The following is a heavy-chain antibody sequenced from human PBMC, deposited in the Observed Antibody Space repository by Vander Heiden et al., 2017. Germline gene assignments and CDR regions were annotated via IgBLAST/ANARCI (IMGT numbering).Heavy chain of an antibody. Sequence: EGQLVESGGGLVKHGDSLRLTCTGTGVNFRNAWMNWVRQPPGKGLEWVAGIERTSDGGTRDYAAPVKGRFLISRDDSDNVLYLELNSLKIDDTAVYYCATGWFDAFETWGQGTVVTVSS. D-gene: IGHD2-15*01. CDR1: GVNFRNAW. CDR3: ATGWFDAFET. J-gene: IGHJ3*02. CDR2: IERTSDGGTR. V-gene: IGHV3-15*04.